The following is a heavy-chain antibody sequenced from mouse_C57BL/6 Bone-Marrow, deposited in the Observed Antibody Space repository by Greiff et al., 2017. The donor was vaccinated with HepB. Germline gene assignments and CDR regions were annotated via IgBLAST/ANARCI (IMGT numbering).Heavy chain of an antibody. CDR3: ARLGSYYGSSYLDY. CDR1: GYTFTSYW. J-gene: IGHJ2*01. D-gene: IGHD1-1*01. V-gene: IGHV1-50*01. CDR2: IDPSDSYT. Sequence: VQLQQPGAELVKPGASVKLSCKASGYTFTSYWMQWVNQRPGQGLEWIGEIDPSDSYTNYNQKFKGKATLTVDTSSSTAYMQLSSLTSEDSAVYYCARLGSYYGSSYLDYWGQGTTLTVSS.